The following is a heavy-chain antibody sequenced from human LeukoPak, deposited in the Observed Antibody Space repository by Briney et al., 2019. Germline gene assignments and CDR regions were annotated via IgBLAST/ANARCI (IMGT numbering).Heavy chain of an antibody. V-gene: IGHV1-8*01. CDR1: GGTFSRYD. Sequence: ASVKVSCEPSGGTFSRYDINWVRQATGRGLEWLGWMNPDSGITGYAQKFQGRVTMTRNTSISTAYMELSSLRSEDTAIYFCATTSRTDPIVDPWGQGTLVTVSS. J-gene: IGHJ5*02. CDR3: ATTSRTDPIVDP. D-gene: IGHD1-1*01. CDR2: MNPDSGIT.